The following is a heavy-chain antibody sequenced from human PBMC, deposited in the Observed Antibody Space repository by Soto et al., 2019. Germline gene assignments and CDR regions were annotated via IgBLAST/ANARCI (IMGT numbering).Heavy chain of an antibody. D-gene: IGHD3-10*02. CDR2: INHGGTS. J-gene: IGHJ6*02. V-gene: IGHV4-34*01. CDR1: GGSFSGYY. CDR3: ASSSLLLSGDLFHGLDV. Sequence: QVQLQQWGAGLLKPSETLSLTCAVHGGSFSGYYWDWIRQPPGKGLEWIGEINHGGTSNYNPSLPSRASISVDTSKNQFSLKLTSVTAEATALCFCASSSLLLSGDLFHGLDVWGQGTTVTVSS.